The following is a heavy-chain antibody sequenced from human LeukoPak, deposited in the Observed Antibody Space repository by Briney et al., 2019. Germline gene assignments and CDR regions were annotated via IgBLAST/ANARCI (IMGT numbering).Heavy chain of an antibody. Sequence: GESLKISCKTSGYNFSNYWIGWVRQMPGKGLEWMGIIYPGDSDTRYSPSFQGQVTISADKSISTAYLQWSSLKASDTAMYYCASGAVAGNFDYWGQGTLVTVSS. J-gene: IGHJ4*02. V-gene: IGHV5-51*01. CDR3: ASGAVAGNFDY. D-gene: IGHD6-19*01. CDR1: GYNFSNYW. CDR2: IYPGDSDT.